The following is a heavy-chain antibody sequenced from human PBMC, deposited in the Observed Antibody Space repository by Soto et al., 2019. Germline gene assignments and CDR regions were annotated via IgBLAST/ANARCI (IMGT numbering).Heavy chain of an antibody. V-gene: IGHV4-61*02. D-gene: IGHD1-26*01. J-gene: IGHJ5*02. CDR1: GGSISNAAYS. CDR3: AVGARGDWFDP. CDR2: IYTSGST. Sequence: LSLTCTVSGGSISNAAYSWSWIRQPAGKGLEWIGRIYTSGSTNYNPSLKSRVTMSVDTSKNQFSLKLSSVTAADTAVYYCAVGARGDWFDPWGQGTLVTVSS.